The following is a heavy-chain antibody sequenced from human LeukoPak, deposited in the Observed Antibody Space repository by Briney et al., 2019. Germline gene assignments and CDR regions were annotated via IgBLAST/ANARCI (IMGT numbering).Heavy chain of an antibody. CDR3: ARDRFEGGLD. J-gene: IGHJ4*02. D-gene: IGHD2-15*01. CDR2: INAGKGNT. CDR1: GYTFTSYA. Sequence: ASVKVSCKASGYTFTSYAMHWVRQAPGQRLEWMGWINAGKGNTKYSQKFQGRVTITRDTSASTAYMELSSLRAEDTAVYYCARDRFEGGLDWGQGTLVTISS. V-gene: IGHV1-3*01.